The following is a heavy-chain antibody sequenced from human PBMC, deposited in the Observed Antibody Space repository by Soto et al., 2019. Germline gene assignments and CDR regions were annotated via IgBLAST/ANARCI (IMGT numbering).Heavy chain of an antibody. CDR1: GGTLSDHG. D-gene: IGHD3-10*01. Sequence: QVQLEQSGAEVKKPGSSVKVSCKASGGTLSDHGVAWLQQAPGQGLEWMGGTIPVFNTAKYAQKFQGRVTVTADEFTNIAHMELSSLRSEDTAFYFCARGVYGSGNYYTGPSAFDIWGQGTMVIVSS. V-gene: IGHV1-69*01. CDR3: ARGVYGSGNYYTGPSAFDI. CDR2: TIPVFNTA. J-gene: IGHJ3*02.